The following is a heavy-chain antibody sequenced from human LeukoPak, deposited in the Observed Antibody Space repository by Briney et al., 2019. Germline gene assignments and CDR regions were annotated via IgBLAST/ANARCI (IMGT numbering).Heavy chain of an antibody. CDR2: ILNDGTWE. CDR3: VKGGSISHNWFDS. CDR1: GFTYSDYG. Sequence: GGSLRLSCAASGFTYSDYGMHWVRQAPGRGLEWVAFILNDGTWEYYPDSAKGRLTISRDNSTNTLYLQMNSVRLEDTAIYNCVKGGSISHNWFDSWGQGTLVTVSS. J-gene: IGHJ5*01. V-gene: IGHV3-30*02. D-gene: IGHD3-16*01.